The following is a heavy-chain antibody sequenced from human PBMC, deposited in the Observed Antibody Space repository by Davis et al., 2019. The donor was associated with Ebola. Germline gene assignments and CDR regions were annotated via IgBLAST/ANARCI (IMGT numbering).Heavy chain of an antibody. CDR3: ALLGYDILTGYRYFDY. V-gene: IGHV1-18*01. CDR2: ISGYNGNT. CDR1: GYSFRHYG. D-gene: IGHD3-9*01. Sequence: ASVKVSCKASGYSFRHYGINWVRQAPGQGLEWMGWISGYNGNTNYAQKFQDRVTMTRDTSTSTVYMELSSLRSEDTAVYYCALLGYDILTGYRYFDYWGQGTLVTVSS. J-gene: IGHJ4*02.